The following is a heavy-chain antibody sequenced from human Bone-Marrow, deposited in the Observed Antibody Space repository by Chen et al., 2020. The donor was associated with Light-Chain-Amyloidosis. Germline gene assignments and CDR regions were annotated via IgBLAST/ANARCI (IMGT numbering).Heavy chain of an antibody. D-gene: IGHD3-16*02. CDR3: ARANYWGSYRYNAQGFDY. J-gene: IGHJ4*02. Sequence: EVQLLESGGGLVQPGESLTLSCVASGLIFSRFWMTWVRQRPGKGLEWVANIKQSGIERYYVDSVKGRFTISRDNTKNSVYLQMNTLRAEDTAVYYCARANYWGSYRYNAQGFDYWGRGTLVTVSS. V-gene: IGHV3-7*03. CDR1: GLIFSRFW. CDR2: IKQSGIER.